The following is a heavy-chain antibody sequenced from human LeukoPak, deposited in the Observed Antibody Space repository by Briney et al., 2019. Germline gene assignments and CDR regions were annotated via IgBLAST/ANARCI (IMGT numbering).Heavy chain of an antibody. J-gene: IGHJ4*02. CDR3: AKARYDSSGYYPIFDY. CDR1: GFTFSSYA. Sequence: GGSLRLSCAASGFTFSSYALSWVRQAPGKGLEWVSAISGSGGSTYYADSVKGRFTISRDNSKNTLNLQMNSLRTEDTAVYYCAKARYDSSGYYPIFDYWGQGTLVTVSS. V-gene: IGHV3-23*01. D-gene: IGHD3-22*01. CDR2: ISGSGGST.